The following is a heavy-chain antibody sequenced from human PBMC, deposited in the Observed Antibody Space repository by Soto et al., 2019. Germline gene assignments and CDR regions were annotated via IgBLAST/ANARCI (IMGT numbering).Heavy chain of an antibody. J-gene: IGHJ5*02. CDR2: IFYTGST. CDR1: GGPFSRGGYY. V-gene: IGHV4-31*03. Sequence: LSLTCTVSGGPFSRGGYYWSWIRQHPGKGLECIGYIFYTGSTYYNPTLKSRVTMSVDTSKRQFSLKLSSVTAADTAVYYCARSVFPWGQGTLVTVSS. CDR3: ARSVFP.